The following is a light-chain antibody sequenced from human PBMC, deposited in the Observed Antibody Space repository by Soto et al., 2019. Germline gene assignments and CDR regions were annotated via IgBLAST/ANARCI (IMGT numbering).Light chain of an antibody. Sequence: QSALTQPRSVSGSPGQSVTISCTGTSSDVGGYNYVSWYQQHPGKAPKVMIYDVSERPAGVPDRFSGSTSSNTASLTISGLQAEDEADYYCCSYAGSPRYVFGTGTKLTVL. CDR1: SSDVGGYNY. CDR3: CSYAGSPRYV. V-gene: IGLV2-11*01. J-gene: IGLJ1*01. CDR2: DVS.